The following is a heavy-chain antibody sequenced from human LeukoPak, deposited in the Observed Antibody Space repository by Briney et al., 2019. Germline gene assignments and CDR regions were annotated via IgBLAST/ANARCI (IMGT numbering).Heavy chain of an antibody. Sequence: QPGGSLRLSCAASGFTFSSYEMSWVRQAPGKGLEWVSYISSSGSTIYYADSVKGRFTISRDNAKNSLILQMNSLTADDPAVCYCARDESIGSYSWGQGTLLTVSS. V-gene: IGHV3-48*03. CDR2: ISSSGSTI. J-gene: IGHJ4*02. CDR3: ARDESIGSYS. CDR1: GFTFSSYE. D-gene: IGHD1-26*01.